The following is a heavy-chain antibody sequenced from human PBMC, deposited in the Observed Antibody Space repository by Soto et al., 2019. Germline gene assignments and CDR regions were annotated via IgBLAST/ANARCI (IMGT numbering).Heavy chain of an antibody. Sequence: EVQLVESGGGLVQPGGSLRLSCEASGFTFNDYAMHWVRQAPGKGLEWVSGISWNRGSIGCVDSVKGRFTISRDNAKNSLFLQMTSLRPEGTAVYCCANSSVQIVYSTGVNMWGQGTVVTVSS. J-gene: IGHJ3*01. CDR1: GFTFNDYA. D-gene: IGHD3-22*01. CDR2: ISWNRGSI. CDR3: ANSSVQIVYSTGVNM. V-gene: IGHV3-9*01.